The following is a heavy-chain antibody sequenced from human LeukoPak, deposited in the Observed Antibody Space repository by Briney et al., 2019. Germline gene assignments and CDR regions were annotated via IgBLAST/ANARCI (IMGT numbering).Heavy chain of an antibody. V-gene: IGHV4-30-2*01. CDR1: GGSISSGGYS. J-gene: IGHJ5*02. CDR3: ARGDITNWFDP. Sequence: SQTLSLTCAVSGGSISSGGYSWSWIRQPPGKGLEWIGYIYHSGSTYCNPSLKSRVTISVDRSKNQFSLKLSSVTAADTAVYYCARGDITNWFDPWGQGTLVTVSS. D-gene: IGHD3-16*01. CDR2: IYHSGST.